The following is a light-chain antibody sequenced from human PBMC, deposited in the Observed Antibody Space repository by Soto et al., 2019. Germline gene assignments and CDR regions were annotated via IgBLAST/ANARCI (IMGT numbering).Light chain of an antibody. CDR1: QSVRSSH. J-gene: IGKJ2*01. CDR2: GAS. Sequence: IVLTQSPGTLSLSPGERAALSCRTSQSVRSSHLAWYQQKPGQAPRLLIYGASSRATGIPDRFSGGGSGTEFTVTISSLQSEDFAIYYCQQYDIWPPYTFGQGTKVDI. V-gene: IGKV3-20*01. CDR3: QQYDIWPPYT.